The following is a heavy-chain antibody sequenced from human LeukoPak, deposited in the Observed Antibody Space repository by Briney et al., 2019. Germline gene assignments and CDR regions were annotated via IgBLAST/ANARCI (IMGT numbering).Heavy chain of an antibody. CDR2: ISSSSSTI. J-gene: IGHJ4*02. D-gene: IGHD2-8*01. V-gene: IGHV3-48*04. CDR1: GFTFSSYS. Sequence: GGSLRLSCAASGFTFSSYSMNWVRQAPGKGLEWVSYISSSSSTIYYADSVKGRFTISRDNAKNPLYLQMNSLRAEDTAVYYCARDYWAAMLHLFDYWGQGTLVTV. CDR3: ARDYWAAMLHLFDY.